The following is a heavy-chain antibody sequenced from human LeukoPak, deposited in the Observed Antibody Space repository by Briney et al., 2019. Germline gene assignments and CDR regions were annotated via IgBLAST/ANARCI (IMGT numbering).Heavy chain of an antibody. D-gene: IGHD6-13*01. Sequence: PSETLSLTCTVSGGSISSYYWSWIRQPPGKRLEWIGYIYYSGSTNYNPSLKSRVTISVDTSKNQFSLKLSSVTAADTAVYYCARDVGYSFDYWGQGTLVTVSS. CDR1: GGSISSYY. CDR3: ARDVGYSFDY. CDR2: IYYSGST. J-gene: IGHJ4*02. V-gene: IGHV4-59*01.